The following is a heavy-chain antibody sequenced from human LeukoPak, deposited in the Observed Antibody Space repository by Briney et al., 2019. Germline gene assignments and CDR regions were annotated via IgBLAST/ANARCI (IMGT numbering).Heavy chain of an antibody. V-gene: IGHV4-59*01. J-gene: IGHJ4*02. D-gene: IGHD4-11*01. CDR1: GGSISSYY. CDR3: ARDYSNYILDY. Sequence: PSETLSLTCTVSGGSISSYYWNWIRQPPAKGLEWIGYVYYTGRTNYNPSLTSRVTMSVDTSKNEFSLNLTSVTAADTAVYYCARDYSNYILDYWGQGALVTVSS. CDR2: VYYTGRT.